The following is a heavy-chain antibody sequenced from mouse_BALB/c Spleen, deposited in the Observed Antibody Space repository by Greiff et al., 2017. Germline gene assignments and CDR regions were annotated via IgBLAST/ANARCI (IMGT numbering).Heavy chain of an antibody. J-gene: IGHJ3*01. Sequence: DVKLVESGGGLVKPGGSLKLSCAASGFAFSSYDMSWVRQTPEKRLEWVAYISSGGGSTYYPDTVKGRFTISRDNAKNTLYLQMSSLKSEDTAMYYCASHYGNSGPWFAYWGQGTLVTVSA. CDR3: ASHYGNSGPWFAY. V-gene: IGHV5-12-1*01. D-gene: IGHD2-1*01. CDR2: ISSGGGST. CDR1: GFAFSSYD.